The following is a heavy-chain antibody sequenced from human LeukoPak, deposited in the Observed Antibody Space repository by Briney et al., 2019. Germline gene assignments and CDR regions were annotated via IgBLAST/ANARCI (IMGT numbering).Heavy chain of an antibody. CDR3: ARDLYDSSGDVDY. Sequence: GGSLRLSCAASGFTFSSYSMNWVRHAPGKGLGWVSSISSSSSYIYYADSEKGRFINTRDNAKNALYMQMNSLRAEATAVYYCARDLYDSSGDVDYWGQGTLVTVSS. CDR1: GFTFSSYS. V-gene: IGHV3-21*01. J-gene: IGHJ4*02. D-gene: IGHD3-22*01. CDR2: ISSSSSYI.